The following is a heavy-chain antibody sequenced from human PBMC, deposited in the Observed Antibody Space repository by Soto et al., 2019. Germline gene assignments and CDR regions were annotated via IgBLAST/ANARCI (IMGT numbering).Heavy chain of an antibody. Sequence: EVQLVESGGGLVQPGGSLRLSCAASGFTVSSNYMSWVRQAPGKGLEWVSVIYSGGSTYYADSVKGRFTISRDNSKNTLYLQMNRLRAEDTAVYYCARDPSRYCSSASCYFSDKWFGPWGQGTPVTVSS. CDR3: ARDPSRYCSSASCYFSDKWFGP. D-gene: IGHD2-2*01. V-gene: IGHV3-66*01. CDR2: IYSGGST. CDR1: GFTVSSNY. J-gene: IGHJ5*02.